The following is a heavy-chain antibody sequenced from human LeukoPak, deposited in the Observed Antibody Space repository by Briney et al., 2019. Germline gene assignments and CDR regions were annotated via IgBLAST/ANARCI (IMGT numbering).Heavy chain of an antibody. V-gene: IGHV4-34*01. D-gene: IGHD3-3*01. Sequence: SETLSLTCAVYGGSFSGYYWSWIRQPPGKGLEWIGEINHSGSTNYNPSLKSRVTISVDTSKNQFSLKLSSVTAADTAVYYCARHSNYDFWSGYYSYYYYMDVWGKGTTVTVSS. CDR1: GGSFSGYY. CDR2: INHSGST. J-gene: IGHJ6*03. CDR3: ARHSNYDFWSGYYSYYYYMDV.